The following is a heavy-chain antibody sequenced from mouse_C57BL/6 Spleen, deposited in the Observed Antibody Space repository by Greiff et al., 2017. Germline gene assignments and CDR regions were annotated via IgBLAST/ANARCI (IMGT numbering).Heavy chain of an antibody. D-gene: IGHD1-1*01. J-gene: IGHJ1*03. Sequence: VQLQQSGTVLARPGASVKMSCKTSGYTFTSYWMHWVKQRPGQGLEWIGAIYPGNSDTSYNQKFKGKAKLTAVTSASTAYMELSSLTNEDSAVYYCTRWSITTVERSYWYFDVWGTGTTVTVSS. CDR3: TRWSITTVERSYWYFDV. V-gene: IGHV1-5*01. CDR2: IYPGNSDT. CDR1: GYTFTSYW.